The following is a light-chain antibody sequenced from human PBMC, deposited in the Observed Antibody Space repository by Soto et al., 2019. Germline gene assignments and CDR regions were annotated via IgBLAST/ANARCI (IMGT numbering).Light chain of an antibody. V-gene: IGKV3-20*01. J-gene: IGKJ1*01. CDR1: QSVDSTF. Sequence: EIVLTQSPGSLSLSPGERATLSCRASQSVDSTFFAWYQKKPSQAPRPLMYGVSKRATGIPDRFSGSGSGTDFTLTISSLETEDFGVYYCQQYTSSVTFGQGTRVEIK. CDR2: GVS. CDR3: QQYTSSVT.